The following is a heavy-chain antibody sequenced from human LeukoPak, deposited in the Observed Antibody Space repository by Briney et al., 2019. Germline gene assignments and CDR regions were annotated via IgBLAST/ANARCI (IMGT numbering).Heavy chain of an antibody. CDR3: TRDSPGWFAY. CDR2: ISNSGSAI. Sequence: GGSLRLSCAASGFTFSSYEMSWVRQAPGKGLEWVSYISNSGSAIYYADSVKGRFAIFRDNAKSSLYLQMNSLRAEDTAVYYCTRDSPGWFAYWGQGTLVTVSS. V-gene: IGHV3-48*03. D-gene: IGHD3-10*01. J-gene: IGHJ4*02. CDR1: GFTFSSYE.